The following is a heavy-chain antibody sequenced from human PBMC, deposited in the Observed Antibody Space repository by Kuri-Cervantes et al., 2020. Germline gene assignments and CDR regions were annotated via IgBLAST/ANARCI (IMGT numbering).Heavy chain of an antibody. V-gene: IGHV1-2*02. CDR2: INPNSGGT. CDR1: GYTFTYRY. D-gene: IGHD3-22*01. CDR3: ARDGTYYYDSSGYYRDAFDI. Sequence: ASVKVSCKASGYTFTYRYLHWVRQAPGQALEWMGWINPNSGGTNYAQKFQGRVTMTRDTSISTAYMELSRLRSDDTAVYYCARDGTYYYDSSGYYRDAFDIWGQGTMVTVSS. J-gene: IGHJ3*02.